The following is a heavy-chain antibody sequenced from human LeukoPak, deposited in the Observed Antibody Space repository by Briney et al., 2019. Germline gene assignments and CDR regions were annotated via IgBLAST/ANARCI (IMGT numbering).Heavy chain of an antibody. V-gene: IGHV4-30-2*01. J-gene: IGHJ4*02. CDR3: ATGCSSTSCYISSFDY. CDR2: IYHSGST. Sequence: SETLSLTCTVSGGSISSGGYYWSWIRQPPGKGLEWIGYIYHSGSTYYNPSLKSRVTISVDRSKNQFSLKLSSVTAADTAVYYCATGCSSTSCYISSFDYWGQGTLVTVSS. CDR1: GGSISSGGYY. D-gene: IGHD2-2*02.